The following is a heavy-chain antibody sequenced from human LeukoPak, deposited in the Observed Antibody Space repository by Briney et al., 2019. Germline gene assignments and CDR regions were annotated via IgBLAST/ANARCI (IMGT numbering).Heavy chain of an antibody. D-gene: IGHD4-17*01. J-gene: IGHJ4*02. V-gene: IGHV4-34*01. CDR2: INHSGST. Sequence: SETLSLTCAVYGGSFSGYYWSWIRQPPGRGLEWIGEINHSGSTNYNPSLKSRVTISLDTSKNQLSLKLSSVTAADTAVYYCARTYGDYFDYWGQGTLVTVSS. CDR1: GGSFSGYY. CDR3: ARTYGDYFDY.